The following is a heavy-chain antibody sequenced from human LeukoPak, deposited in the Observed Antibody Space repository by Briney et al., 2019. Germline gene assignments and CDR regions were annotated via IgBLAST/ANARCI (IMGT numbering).Heavy chain of an antibody. CDR3: ATPKFYDSSGYYSHDAFDI. Sequence: SETLSLTCSVSGGSISSSSYYWGWIRQPPGKGLEWIGSMYYSGSTYHNPSLKSRVTISVDTSKKQFSLKLSSVTAADTAVYYCATPKFYDSSGYYSHDAFDIWGQGTMVTVSS. CDR1: GGSISSSSYY. V-gene: IGHV4-39*01. J-gene: IGHJ3*02. CDR2: MYYSGST. D-gene: IGHD3-22*01.